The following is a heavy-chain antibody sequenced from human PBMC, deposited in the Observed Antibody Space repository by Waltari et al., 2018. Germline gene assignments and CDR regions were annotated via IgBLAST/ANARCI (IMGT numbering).Heavy chain of an antibody. Sequence: QVQLQESGPGLVKPSETLSLTCTVSGGSISSYYWSWIRQPPGKGLEWIGYIYYSGSTNYNPALKSRVTISVDTSKNQFSLKLSSVTAADTAVYYCARHGLRYSSSWRFDPWGQGTLVTVSS. CDR2: IYYSGST. V-gene: IGHV4-59*01. CDR1: GGSISSYY. CDR3: ARHGLRYSSSWRFDP. D-gene: IGHD6-13*01. J-gene: IGHJ5*02.